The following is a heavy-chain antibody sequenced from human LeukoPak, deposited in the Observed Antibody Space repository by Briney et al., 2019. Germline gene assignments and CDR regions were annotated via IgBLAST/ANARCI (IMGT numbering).Heavy chain of an antibody. CDR1: GYSISSGYY. Sequence: SETLSLTCTVSGYSISSGYYWGWIRQPPGKGLEWIGYIYYSGSTYYNPSLKSRVTISVDTSKNQFSLKLSSVTAADTAVYYCARGRDSYYYMDVWGKGTTVTISS. CDR2: IYYSGST. D-gene: IGHD5-24*01. CDR3: ARGRDSYYYMDV. V-gene: IGHV4-38-2*02. J-gene: IGHJ6*03.